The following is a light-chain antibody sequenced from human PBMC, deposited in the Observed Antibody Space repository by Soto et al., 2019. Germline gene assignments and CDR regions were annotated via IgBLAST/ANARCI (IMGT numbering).Light chain of an antibody. CDR3: QQYFDVPFT. CDR1: RSVLYKSNNKNN. V-gene: IGKV4-1*01. J-gene: IGKJ4*01. Sequence: DIVMTQSPASLAVSLGERATMNCKCSRSVLYKSNNKNNLAWYQQKPGQPPQLIIYWASTRESGVPERFSGSGSGTDFTLTISSLEAEDVAFYWCQQYFDVPFTFGGGTKVEI. CDR2: WAS.